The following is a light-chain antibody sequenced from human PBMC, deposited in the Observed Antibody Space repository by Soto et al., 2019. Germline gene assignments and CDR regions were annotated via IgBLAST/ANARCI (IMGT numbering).Light chain of an antibody. J-gene: IGLJ2*01. Sequence: QSALTQPPSASGSPGQSVTISCTGTSSDVGGYNYVSWYQQYPGKAPTLMIYEVSKRPSGVPDRFSGSKSGNTASLTASGRQAEDEADYYCSSYGGSSTVLFGGGTKLTVL. CDR3: SSYGGSSTVL. CDR2: EVS. V-gene: IGLV2-8*01. CDR1: SSDVGGYNY.